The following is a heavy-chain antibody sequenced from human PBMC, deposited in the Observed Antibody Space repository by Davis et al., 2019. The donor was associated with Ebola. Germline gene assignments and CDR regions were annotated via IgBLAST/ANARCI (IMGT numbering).Heavy chain of an antibody. V-gene: IGHV4-31*03. J-gene: IGHJ6*02. CDR2: IYYSGST. Sequence: SETLSLTCTVSGGSISSGGYYWSWIRQHPGKGLEWIGYIYYSGSTNYNPSLKSRVTISVDTSKNQFSLKLSSVTAADTAVYYCARFPVLWFRNYGMGVWGQGTTVTVSS. CDR1: GGSISSGGYY. D-gene: IGHD3-10*01. CDR3: ARFPVLWFRNYGMGV.